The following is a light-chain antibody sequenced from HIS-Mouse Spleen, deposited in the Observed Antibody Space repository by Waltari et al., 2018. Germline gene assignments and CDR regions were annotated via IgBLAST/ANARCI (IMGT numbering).Light chain of an antibody. CDR1: RSDVGGYNY. J-gene: IGLJ3*02. V-gene: IGLV2-14*03. CDR2: DVS. Sequence: QSALTQPASVSGSPGQSIPISCTGTRSDVGGYNYVSWYQQHPGKAPKLMIYDVSNRPSGVSNRFSGSKSGNTASLTISGLQAEDEADYYCSSYTSSSTLWVFGGGTKLTVL. CDR3: SSYTSSSTLWV.